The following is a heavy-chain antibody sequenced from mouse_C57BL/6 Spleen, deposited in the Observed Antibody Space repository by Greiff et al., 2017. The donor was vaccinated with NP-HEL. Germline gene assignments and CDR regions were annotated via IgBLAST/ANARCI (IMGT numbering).Heavy chain of an antibody. CDR1: GFTFSSYG. CDR3: ARLGRTGNYYAMDY. Sequence: EVNLVESGGDLVKPGGSLKLSCAASGFTFSSYGMSWVRQTPDKRLEWVATISSGGSYTYYPDSVKGRFTISRDNAKNTLYLQMSSLKSEDTAMYYCARLGRTGNYYAMDYWGQGTSVTVSS. D-gene: IGHD4-1*01. J-gene: IGHJ4*01. CDR2: ISSGGSYT. V-gene: IGHV5-6*01.